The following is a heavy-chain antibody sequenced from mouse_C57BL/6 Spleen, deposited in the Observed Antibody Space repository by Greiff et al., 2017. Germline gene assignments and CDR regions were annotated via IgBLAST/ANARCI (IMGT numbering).Heavy chain of an antibody. V-gene: IGHV5-4*01. CDR3: ARERDYDSYFDY. Sequence: EVHLVESGGGLVKPGGSLKLSCAASGFTFSSYAMSWVRQTPEKRLEWVATISDGGSYTYYPDNVKGRFTISRDNAKNNLYLQMSHLKSEDTAMYYCARERDYDSYFDYWGQGTTLTVSS. D-gene: IGHD2-4*01. CDR1: GFTFSSYA. J-gene: IGHJ2*01. CDR2: ISDGGSYT.